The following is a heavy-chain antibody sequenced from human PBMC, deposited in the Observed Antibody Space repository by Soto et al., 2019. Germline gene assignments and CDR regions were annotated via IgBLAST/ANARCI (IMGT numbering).Heavy chain of an antibody. Sequence: ASVKVSCKASGYTFTSYGISWVRQAPGQGLEWMGIINPSGGGTAYAQKFQDRATMTRDTSTSTVYMKLTSLRSDDTAVYYCVREEQNYGRTFDYWGQGNPVTVSS. CDR3: VREEQNYGRTFDY. CDR2: INPSGGGT. CDR1: GYTFTSYG. J-gene: IGHJ4*02. D-gene: IGHD3-10*01. V-gene: IGHV1-46*03.